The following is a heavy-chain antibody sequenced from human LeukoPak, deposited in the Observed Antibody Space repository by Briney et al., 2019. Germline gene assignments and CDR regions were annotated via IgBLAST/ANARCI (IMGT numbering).Heavy chain of an antibody. CDR2: ISGSGGST. J-gene: IGHJ4*02. Sequence: GGSLRLSCAASGFTFSSYAMSWVRQAPGKGLEWVSAISGSGGSTYYADSVKGRFTISRDNSKNTLYLQMNSLRAEDTAVYYCAKDSPSNYGDYVAPFDYWGKGTLVTVSS. V-gene: IGHV3-23*01. CDR1: GFTFSSYA. D-gene: IGHD4-17*01. CDR3: AKDSPSNYGDYVAPFDY.